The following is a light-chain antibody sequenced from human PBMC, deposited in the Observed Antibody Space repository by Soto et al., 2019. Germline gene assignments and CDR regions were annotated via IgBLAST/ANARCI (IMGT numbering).Light chain of an antibody. CDR1: QSMSSY. Sequence: DIQMTQSPSSLSASIGDRVTITCRASQSMSSYLNWYQQKPGKAPKILIYAASNLQSGVPSRFSGSGSGSEDTLSITGLQHEDIPTYYGQQSMNTPPAFCQWTRLEIK. V-gene: IGKV1-39*01. J-gene: IGKJ5*01. CDR3: QQSMNTPPA. CDR2: AAS.